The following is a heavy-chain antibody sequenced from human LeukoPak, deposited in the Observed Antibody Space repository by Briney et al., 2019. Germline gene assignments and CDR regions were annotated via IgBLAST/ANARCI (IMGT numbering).Heavy chain of an antibody. CDR2: IIPIFGTA. V-gene: IGHV1-69*13. CDR3: ARVTVSADYYYGMDV. Sequence: SVKVSCKASGGTFSSYAISWVRQAPGQGLEWMGGIIPIFGTANYAQKFQGRVTITADESTSTAYMELSSLRSEDTAVYYCARVTVSADYYYGMDVWGQGTTVTVSS. J-gene: IGHJ6*02. D-gene: IGHD4-17*01. CDR1: GGTFSSYA.